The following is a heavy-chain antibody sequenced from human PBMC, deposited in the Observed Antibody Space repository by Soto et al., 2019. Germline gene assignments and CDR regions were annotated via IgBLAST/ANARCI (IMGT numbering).Heavy chain of an antibody. CDR2: ISYDGSDK. D-gene: IGHD4-17*01. Sequence: TGGSLRLSCEASGFTFSTYGLHWVRQAPGKGLECVAVISYDGSDKYYVDSVKGRFTISRDNSKNTVYLQMNSLRGEDTAIYYCAKDRGLRWRNGYFYGMDVWGQGTTVTVSS. J-gene: IGHJ6*02. V-gene: IGHV3-30*18. CDR3: AKDRGLRWRNGYFYGMDV. CDR1: GFTFSTYG.